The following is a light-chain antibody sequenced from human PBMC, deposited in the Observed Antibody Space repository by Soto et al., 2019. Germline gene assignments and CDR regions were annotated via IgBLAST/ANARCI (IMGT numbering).Light chain of an antibody. J-gene: IGKJ2*01. CDR3: QQYENSVMYT. CDR2: DVS. V-gene: IGKV3-20*01. Sequence: EIVLTQSPGTLSLSPGERATLSCRASQSVRSSFFAWYQQKPGQAPSLLIYDVSVSATGIPDRFSGSGSGTDFTLTINRLEPEDFAVYYCQQYENSVMYTFGQGTKLEIK. CDR1: QSVRSSF.